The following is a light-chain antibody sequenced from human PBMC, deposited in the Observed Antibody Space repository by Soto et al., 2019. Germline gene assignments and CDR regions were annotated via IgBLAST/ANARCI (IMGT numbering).Light chain of an antibody. J-gene: IGLJ1*01. CDR1: SSDVGGYNY. V-gene: IGLV2-11*01. Sequence: QSALTQPRSVSGSPGQSVTISCTGTSSDVGGYNYVSWYQQHPGKAPKLMIYDVSKRPSGVPDRFSGSKSGNAASLTISGLQAVAEADYYCCSCAYRYPLYVFGTGTKLTVL. CDR2: DVS. CDR3: CSCAYRYPLYV.